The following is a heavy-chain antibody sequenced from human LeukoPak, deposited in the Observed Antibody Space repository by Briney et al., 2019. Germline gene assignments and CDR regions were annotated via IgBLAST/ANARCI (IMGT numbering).Heavy chain of an antibody. CDR1: GFTFSSYG. CDR3: AKGGSNNWSFDN. J-gene: IGHJ4*02. Sequence: GRSLRLSCAASGFTFSSYGMHCVRQAPGKGLEWVAVISYDGSNEYYADSVKGRFTIYRDNSKSTLYLQMNSLRPEDTAVYYCAKGGSNNWSFDNWGQGTLVTVSS. V-gene: IGHV3-30*18. D-gene: IGHD1-1*01. CDR2: ISYDGSNE.